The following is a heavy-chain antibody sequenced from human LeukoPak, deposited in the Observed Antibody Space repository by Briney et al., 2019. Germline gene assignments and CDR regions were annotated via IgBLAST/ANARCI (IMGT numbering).Heavy chain of an antibody. D-gene: IGHD2-15*01. CDR2: IYQSGTT. Sequence: PSETLSLTCSVSGVSISSGGYYWRWIRQPPGKGLEWIGYIYQSGTTYYNPSVKSRVTISIDRPKNQITLKLTSVTAADTAMYYCARDEAGSLSDWGQGTLVTVSS. CDR3: ARDEAGSLSD. V-gene: IGHV4-30-2*01. J-gene: IGHJ4*02. CDR1: GVSISSGGYY.